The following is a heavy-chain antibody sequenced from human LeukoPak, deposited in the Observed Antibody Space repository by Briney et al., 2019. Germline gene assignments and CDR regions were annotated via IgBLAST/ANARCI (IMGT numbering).Heavy chain of an antibody. CDR1: GFTFSSYG. CDR3: ATDIVVVPAANTDY. J-gene: IGHJ4*02. V-gene: IGHV3-30*03. Sequence: GRSLRLSCAASGFTFSSYGMHWVRQAPGKGLEWVAVISYDGSNKYYADSVKGRFTISRDNSENTLYLQMNSLRAEDTAVYYCATDIVVVPAANTDYWGQGTLVTVSS. CDR2: ISYDGSNK. D-gene: IGHD2-2*01.